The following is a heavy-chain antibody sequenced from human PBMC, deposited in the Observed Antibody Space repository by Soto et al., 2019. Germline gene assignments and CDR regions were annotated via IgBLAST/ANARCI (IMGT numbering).Heavy chain of an antibody. Sequence: QVQLQESGPGLVKPSQTLSLTCSVSGGSISSGGYYWSWIRQHPGKGLEWIGYIYYSGSAYYNPSLKSRVTISVDTSKNQFSLKLGSVTAADTAMYYCARGRLGDNFDYWGQGTLVTVSS. D-gene: IGHD3-16*01. V-gene: IGHV4-31*03. J-gene: IGHJ4*02. CDR1: GGSISSGGYY. CDR3: ARGRLGDNFDY. CDR2: IYYSGSA.